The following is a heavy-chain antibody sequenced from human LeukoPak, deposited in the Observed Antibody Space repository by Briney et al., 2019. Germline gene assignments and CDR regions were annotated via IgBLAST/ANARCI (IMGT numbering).Heavy chain of an antibody. CDR3: ARDYYDSGGYYYNWFDP. J-gene: IGHJ5*02. V-gene: IGHV1-8*01. D-gene: IGHD3-22*01. Sequence: GASVKVSCKASGYTFTSYDINWVRQATGQGLEWMGWMNPNSGNTGYAQKFQGRVTMTRNTSISTAYMELSSLRSEDTAVYYCARDYYDSGGYYYNWFDPWGQGTLVTVSS. CDR2: MNPNSGNT. CDR1: GYTFTSYD.